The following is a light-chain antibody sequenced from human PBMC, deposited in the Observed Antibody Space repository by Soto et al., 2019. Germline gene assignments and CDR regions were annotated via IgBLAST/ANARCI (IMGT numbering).Light chain of an antibody. CDR3: QQSYSTSIT. J-gene: IGKJ5*01. CDR1: QGISNY. CDR2: AAS. Sequence: IQMTQSPSSLSASVGDTVTITCRAGQGISNYLGWFQQKPGKAPKLLIYAASSLQSGVPSRFSGSGSGTDFTLTISSLQPEDFATYYCQQSYSTSITFGQGTRLEIK. V-gene: IGKV1-39*01.